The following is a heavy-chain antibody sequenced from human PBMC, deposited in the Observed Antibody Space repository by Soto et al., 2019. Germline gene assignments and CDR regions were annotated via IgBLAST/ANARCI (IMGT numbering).Heavy chain of an antibody. CDR2: IYPGDSDT. D-gene: IGHD2-15*01. CDR1: GYSFTSYW. J-gene: IGHJ6*02. V-gene: IGHV5-51*01. CDR3: ARHSRLYCSGGSCYPKDYYYYGMDF. Sequence: GESLKISCKGSGYSFTSYWIGWVRQMPGKGLEWMGIIYPGDSDTRYSPSFQGQVTISADKSIGTAYPQWSSLKASDTAMYYCARHSRLYCSGGSCYPKDYYYYGMDFWGQGTKVTVSS.